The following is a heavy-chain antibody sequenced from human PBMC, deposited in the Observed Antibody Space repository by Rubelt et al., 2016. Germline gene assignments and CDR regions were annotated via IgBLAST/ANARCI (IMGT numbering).Heavy chain of an antibody. V-gene: IGHV4-59*08. CDR3: ARRSPVAAGRNFDS. CDR1: GGSISSYY. CDR2: IYYSGSS. J-gene: IGHJ4*02. Sequence: QVQLQESGPGLVKPSETLSLTCTVSGGSISSYYCSWIRQPPGKGLEWIGYIYYSGSSNYNPSLQSRVIMSVDQSKNQCSLKLSAVTAADTAVYYCARRSPVAAGRNFDSWGQGTLVTVSS. D-gene: IGHD6-19*01.